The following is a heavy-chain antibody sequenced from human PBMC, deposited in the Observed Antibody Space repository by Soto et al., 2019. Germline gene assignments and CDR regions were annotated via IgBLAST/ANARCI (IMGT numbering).Heavy chain of an antibody. J-gene: IGHJ4*02. V-gene: IGHV3-74*01. D-gene: IGHD7-27*01. CDR1: GFTFSSYW. CDR3: ASSLLTPFDY. CDR2: INSDGSST. Sequence: GGSLRLSCASSGFTFSSYWMHWVRQAPGKGLVWVLRINSDGSSTSYANSVKGRFTISRDKAKNMLYVQMNSLRAEDTAVYYCASSLLTPFDYWGQGTLVTVSS.